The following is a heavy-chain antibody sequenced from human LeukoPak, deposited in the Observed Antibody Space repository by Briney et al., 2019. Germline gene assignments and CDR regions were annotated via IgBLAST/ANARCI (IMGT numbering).Heavy chain of an antibody. J-gene: IGHJ4*02. CDR3: ARASPWPEYYFDY. V-gene: IGHV4-34*01. CDR1: GGSFSGYY. D-gene: IGHD5-24*01. CDR2: INHSGST. Sequence: PSETLSLTCAVYGGSFSGYYWSWIRQPPGKGLEWIGEINHSGSTNYNPSLKSRVTISVDTSKNQFSLKLSSVTAADTAVYYCARASPWPEYYFDYWGQGTLVTVSS.